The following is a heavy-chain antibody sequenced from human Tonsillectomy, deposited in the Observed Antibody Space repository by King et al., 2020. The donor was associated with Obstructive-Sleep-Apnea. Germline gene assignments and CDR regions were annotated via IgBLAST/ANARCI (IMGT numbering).Heavy chain of an antibody. J-gene: IGHJ5*02. CDR2: IYYSGST. CDR1: GGSISSYY. CDR3: ARGIAAASWFDP. Sequence: VQLQESGPGLVKPSETLSLTCTVSGGSISSYYWSWIRQPPGKGLEWIGYIYYSGSTNDNPSLKSRVTISVDTSKNQFSLKLSAVTAADTAGYYCARGIAAASWFDPWGQGTLATVSA. V-gene: IGHV4-59*08. D-gene: IGHD6-13*01.